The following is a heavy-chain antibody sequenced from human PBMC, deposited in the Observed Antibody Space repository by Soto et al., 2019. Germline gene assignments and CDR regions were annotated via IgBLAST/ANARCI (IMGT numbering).Heavy chain of an antibody. CDR2: ITPRGGAT. Sequence: QVQLVQSGAEVKKPGASVKVSCKASGYTFTNFYVHWVRQAPGQGLEWMGIITPRGGATTYAQEFQGRVTMTRVTSTSTVYMELSSLRSEDTAVYFCARAPREELYYFDYWGRGTLVSVSS. CDR3: ARAPREELYYFDY. V-gene: IGHV1-46*01. CDR1: GYTFTNFY. J-gene: IGHJ4*02. D-gene: IGHD3-10*01.